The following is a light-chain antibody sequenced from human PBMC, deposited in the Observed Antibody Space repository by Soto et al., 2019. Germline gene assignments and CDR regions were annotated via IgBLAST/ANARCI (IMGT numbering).Light chain of an antibody. CDR3: QQYKTYSRT. Sequence: DIQMTQSPSIVSATVGDSVTITCRASQSIGTSLAWYQKEPGKAPKLLVFDASNFQSGVSSRFSGRGSETEFSLTISSLQPDDSATYYCQQYKTYSRTFGQGTKVEI. V-gene: IGKV1-5*01. J-gene: IGKJ1*01. CDR2: DAS. CDR1: QSIGTS.